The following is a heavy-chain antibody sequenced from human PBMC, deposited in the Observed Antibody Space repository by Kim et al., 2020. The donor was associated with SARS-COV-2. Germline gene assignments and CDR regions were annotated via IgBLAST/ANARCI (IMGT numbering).Heavy chain of an antibody. Sequence: AHVKGRFTISRDDSKNTLYLQMNSLKTEDTAVYYCTTEPWGYYYYYGMDVWGQGTTVTVSS. D-gene: IGHD7-27*01. V-gene: IGHV3-15*01. CDR3: TTEPWGYYYYYGMDV. J-gene: IGHJ6*02.